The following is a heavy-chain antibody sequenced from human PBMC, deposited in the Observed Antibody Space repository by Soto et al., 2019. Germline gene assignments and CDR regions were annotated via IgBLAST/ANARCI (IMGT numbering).Heavy chain of an antibody. J-gene: IGHJ1*01. Sequence: GGSLRLSCAASGFTFSSYAMIWVRQATGKGLEWVSAISGSGGSTYYADSVKGRFTISRDNSKNTLYLQMNSLRAEDTAVYYCAKDPQGGGGSVEYFQHWGQGTLVTVSS. CDR3: AKDPQGGGGSVEYFQH. D-gene: IGHD2-15*01. V-gene: IGHV3-23*01. CDR1: GFTFSSYA. CDR2: ISGSGGST.